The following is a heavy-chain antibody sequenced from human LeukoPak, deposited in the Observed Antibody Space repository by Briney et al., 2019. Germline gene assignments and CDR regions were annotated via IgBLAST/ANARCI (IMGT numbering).Heavy chain of an antibody. J-gene: IGHJ4*02. CDR3: ARGIATFDY. CDR1: GDSVSSDNFY. V-gene: IGHV4-39*07. CDR2: IYHSGSA. Sequence: SETLSLTCNVSGDSVSSDNFYWAWIRQPPGKGPEWIGTIYHSGSAYHNPSLKSRLTISIDTSKNQFSLKLSSVTAADTAVYYCARGIATFDYWGQGTLVTVSS. D-gene: IGHD6-13*01.